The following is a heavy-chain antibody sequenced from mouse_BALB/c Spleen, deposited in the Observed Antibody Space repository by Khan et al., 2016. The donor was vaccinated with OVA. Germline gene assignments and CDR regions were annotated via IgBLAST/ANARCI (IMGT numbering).Heavy chain of an antibody. V-gene: IGHV1-5*01. CDR3: TRSYDSYYFDY. D-gene: IGHD2-4*01. CDR2: IYPGISDT. CDR1: GYSFTSYW. Sequence: EVQLQESGTVLARPGASVKMSCKASGYSFTSYWMHWVKQRPGQGLEWIGAIYPGISDTRYNQKFKVKAKLTAVTSASTAYMELSSLTNEDSAVYFGTRSYDSYYFDYWGQGTTLTVSS. J-gene: IGHJ2*01.